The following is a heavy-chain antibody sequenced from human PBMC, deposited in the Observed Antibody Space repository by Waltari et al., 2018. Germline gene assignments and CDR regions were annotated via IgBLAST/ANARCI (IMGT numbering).Heavy chain of an antibody. Sequence: QLQLQESGPGLVKPSETLSLTCTVSGGSISSSSYYWGWIRQPPGKGLEWIGSIYYSGSTYYHPSLKSRVTISVDTSKNQFSLKLSSVTAADTAVYYCASATDYGDHNWFDPWGQGTLVTVSS. CDR2: IYYSGST. J-gene: IGHJ5*02. V-gene: IGHV4-39*01. D-gene: IGHD4-17*01. CDR1: GGSISSSSYY. CDR3: ASATDYGDHNWFDP.